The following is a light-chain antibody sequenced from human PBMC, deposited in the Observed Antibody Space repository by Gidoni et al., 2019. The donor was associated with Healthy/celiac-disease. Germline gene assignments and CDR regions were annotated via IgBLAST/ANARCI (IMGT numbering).Light chain of an antibody. CDR3: QQSYSTPRT. V-gene: IGKV1-39*01. CDR2: AAS. J-gene: IGKJ2*01. CDR1: QSISSY. Sequence: DRVTITCRASQSISSYLNWYQQKPGKAPKLLIYAASSLQSGVPSRFSGSGSGTDFTLTISSLQPEDFATYYCQQSYSTPRTCGQXTKLEIK.